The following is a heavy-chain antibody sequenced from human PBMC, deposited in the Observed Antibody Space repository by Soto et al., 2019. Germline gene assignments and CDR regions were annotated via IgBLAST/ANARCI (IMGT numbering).Heavy chain of an antibody. Sequence: SQTLSLTCAISGDSVSSNSAAWNWIRQSPSRGLEWLGRTYYRSRWYDDYAESVRGRIAVNPDTSKNQFSLQLNSVTPEDTAVYFCASANDPSGNYIQYLVYGGQETLVTVSS. V-gene: IGHV6-1*01. J-gene: IGHJ4*02. CDR3: ASANDPSGNYIQYLVY. CDR2: TYYRSRWYD. D-gene: IGHD3-22*01. CDR1: GDSVSSNSAA.